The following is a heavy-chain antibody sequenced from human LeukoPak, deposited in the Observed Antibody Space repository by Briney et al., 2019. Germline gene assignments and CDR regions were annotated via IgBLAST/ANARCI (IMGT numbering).Heavy chain of an antibody. CDR1: GFTFSSCG. CDR2: ISYDGSNK. J-gene: IGHJ4*02. Sequence: QAGGSLRLSCAASGFTFSSCGMHWVRQAPGKGLEWVAVISYDGSNKYLADSVKGRFTISRDNSKNTLYLQMNSLRAEDTAVYYCAKAVGTYDSSGYLTLSDYWGQGTLVTVSS. CDR3: AKAVGTYDSSGYLTLSDY. V-gene: IGHV3-30*18. D-gene: IGHD3-22*01.